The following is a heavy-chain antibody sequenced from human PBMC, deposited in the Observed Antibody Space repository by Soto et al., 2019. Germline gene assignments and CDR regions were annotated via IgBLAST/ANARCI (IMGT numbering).Heavy chain of an antibody. CDR3: ERDRLGCSGGSSSSHTPYYYYGMDV. J-gene: IGHJ6*02. CDR1: GYTFTSYG. D-gene: IGHD2-15*01. Sequence: QVQLVQSGAEVKKPGASVKVSCKASGYTFTSYGISWVRQAPGQGLEWMGWISAYNGNTNYAQKLQGRVTMTTDTSTRTAYXXLXSXXSDDKAVYYCERDRLGCSGGSSSSHTPYYYYGMDVWGQGTTVTVSS. V-gene: IGHV1-18*01. CDR2: ISAYNGNT.